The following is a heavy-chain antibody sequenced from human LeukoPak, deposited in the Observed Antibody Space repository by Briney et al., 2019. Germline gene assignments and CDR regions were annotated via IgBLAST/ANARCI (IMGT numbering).Heavy chain of an antibody. CDR3: AKEREYYDILTGYYRGENWFDP. Sequence: PGGSLRLSCAASGFTFSSYAMSWVRQAPGKGLKWVSAISGSGGSTYYADSVKGRFTISRDNSKNTLYLQMNSLRAEDTAVYYCAKEREYYDILTGYYRGENWFDPWGQGTLVTVSS. CDR1: GFTFSSYA. J-gene: IGHJ5*02. D-gene: IGHD3-9*01. CDR2: ISGSGGST. V-gene: IGHV3-23*01.